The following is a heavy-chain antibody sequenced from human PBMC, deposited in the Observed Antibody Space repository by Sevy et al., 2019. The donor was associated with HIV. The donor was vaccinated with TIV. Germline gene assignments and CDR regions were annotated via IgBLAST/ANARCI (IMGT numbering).Heavy chain of an antibody. CDR3: LRSGGAYDAGFDP. J-gene: IGHJ5*02. CDR1: GFTFSSYE. D-gene: IGHD3-22*01. V-gene: IGHV3-48*03. Sequence: GGSLRLSCVASGFTFSSYEMNWVRQAPGKGLEWVSKISTSGKSTFYADSVEDRVTISRDNTKNSVFLETNNLRVEDTAVYYCLRSGGAYDAGFDPWGQGTLVTVSS. CDR2: ISTSGKST.